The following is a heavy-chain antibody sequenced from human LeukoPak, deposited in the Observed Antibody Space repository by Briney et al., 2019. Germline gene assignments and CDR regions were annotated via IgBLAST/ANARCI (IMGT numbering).Heavy chain of an antibody. CDR1: GFTFSSYE. Sequence: GGSLRLSCAASGFTFSSYEMNWVRQAPGKGLEWVSYISSSGSTIYYADSVKGRFTISRDNAKNSLYLQMNSLRAEDTAVYYCARGPYDSSGYFDYWDQGTLVTVSS. V-gene: IGHV3-48*03. CDR2: ISSSGSTI. D-gene: IGHD3-22*01. J-gene: IGHJ4*02. CDR3: ARGPYDSSGYFDY.